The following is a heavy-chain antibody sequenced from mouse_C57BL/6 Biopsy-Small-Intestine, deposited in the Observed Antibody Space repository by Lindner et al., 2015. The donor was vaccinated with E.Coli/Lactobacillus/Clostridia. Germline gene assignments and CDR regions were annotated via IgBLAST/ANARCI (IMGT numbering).Heavy chain of an antibody. Sequence: VQLQESGAELVRPGASVKLSCTTSGFSIKDDYIHWVEQRPEQGLEWIGWIDPENGDTEYASKFQGKATITADTSSNTAYLQLSSLTSEDTAVYYCATREGVASYWGQGTLVTVSA. CDR3: ATREGVASY. J-gene: IGHJ3*01. CDR2: IDPENGDT. V-gene: IGHV14-4*01. CDR1: GFSIKDDY.